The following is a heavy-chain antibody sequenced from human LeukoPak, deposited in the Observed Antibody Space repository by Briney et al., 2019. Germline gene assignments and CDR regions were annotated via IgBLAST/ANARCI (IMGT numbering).Heavy chain of an antibody. J-gene: IGHJ5*02. CDR2: ISGNSGKT. CDR3: ARNAGSYFEFAP. Sequence: ASVKVSCKTSGYTFSTYGLSWVRQAPGQGLEWMGWISGNSGKTHYALKFQDRVTLTTDTSSTTAFMELRSLRSDDTAMYYCARNAGSYFEFAPWGQGTLVTVSS. V-gene: IGHV1-18*01. D-gene: IGHD1-26*01. CDR1: GYTFSTYG.